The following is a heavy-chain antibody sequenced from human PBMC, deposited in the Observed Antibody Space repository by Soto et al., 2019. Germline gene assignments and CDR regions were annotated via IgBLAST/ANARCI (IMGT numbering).Heavy chain of an antibody. D-gene: IGHD3-16*02. CDR1: GGTFSSYT. Sequence: GASVKVSCKASGGTFSSYTISWVRQAPGQGLEWMGRIIPILGIANYAQKFQGRVTITADKSTSTAYMELSSLRSEDTAVYYCANPPYDYVWGSYRHTESWGQGTLVTVS. CDR2: IIPILGIA. CDR3: ANPPYDYVWGSYRHTES. J-gene: IGHJ5*02. V-gene: IGHV1-69*02.